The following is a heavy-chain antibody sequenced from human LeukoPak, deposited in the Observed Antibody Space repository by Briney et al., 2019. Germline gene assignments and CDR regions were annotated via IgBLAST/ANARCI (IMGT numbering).Heavy chain of an antibody. D-gene: IGHD3-10*01. Sequence: GGSLKLSCAASGFAFSGSPMHWARQASGKGLEWVGRIRTKANSYATSYAASVKGRFTISRDDSKNTAFLQMNSLKTEDTAVYYCTTGKAYYGSGPYYYYYMDVWGNGTTVTVSS. V-gene: IGHV3-73*01. CDR1: GFAFSGSP. J-gene: IGHJ6*03. CDR2: IRTKANSYAT. CDR3: TTGKAYYGSGPYYYYYMDV.